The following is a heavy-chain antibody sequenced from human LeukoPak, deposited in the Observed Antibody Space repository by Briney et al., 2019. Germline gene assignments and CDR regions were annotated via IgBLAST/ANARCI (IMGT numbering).Heavy chain of an antibody. CDR2: IKQDGSEK. J-gene: IGHJ4*02. CDR3: ARVRSITMVRGPNYYFDY. Sequence: GGSLRLSCAASGFTFSSYWMRWVRQAPGKGLEWVANIKQDGSEKYYVDSVKGRFTISRDNAKNSLYLQMNSLRAEDTAVYYCARVRSITMVRGPNYYFDYWGQGTLVTVSS. D-gene: IGHD3-10*01. CDR1: GFTFSSYW. V-gene: IGHV3-7*03.